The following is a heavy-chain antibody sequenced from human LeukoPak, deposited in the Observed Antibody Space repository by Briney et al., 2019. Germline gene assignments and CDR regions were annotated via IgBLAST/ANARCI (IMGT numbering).Heavy chain of an antibody. CDR3: AKASSGWYNFDF. CDR1: GFTFNIYA. D-gene: IGHD6-19*01. Sequence: GGSPRLSCAASGFTFNIYAMSWVRQAPGKGLEWVSAISGSGGSTYYADSVKGRFTISRDNSKNTLYLQMNSLRAEDTAVYYCAKASSGWYNFDFWGQGTLVTVSS. J-gene: IGHJ4*02. V-gene: IGHV3-23*01. CDR2: ISGSGGST.